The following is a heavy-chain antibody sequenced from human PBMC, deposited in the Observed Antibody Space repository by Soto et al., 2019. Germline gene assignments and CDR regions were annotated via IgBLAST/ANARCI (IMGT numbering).Heavy chain of an antibody. CDR1: GFTFSSYS. Sequence: GGSLRLSCAASGFTFSSYSMNWVRQAPGKGLEWVSSISSSSSYIYYADSVKGRFTISRENAKNSLYLQMNSLRAEDTAVYYCARNVLLWFGELLYAFDIWGQGTMVTVSS. CDR3: ARNVLLWFGELLYAFDI. CDR2: ISSSSSYI. J-gene: IGHJ3*02. V-gene: IGHV3-21*01. D-gene: IGHD3-10*01.